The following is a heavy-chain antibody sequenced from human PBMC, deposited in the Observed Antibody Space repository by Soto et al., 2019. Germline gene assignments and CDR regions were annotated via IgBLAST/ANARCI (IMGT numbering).Heavy chain of an antibody. CDR2: IKQDGSEK. CDR3: AREYQYSSGWPGNDY. V-gene: IGHV3-7*01. J-gene: IGHJ4*02. D-gene: IGHD6-19*01. Sequence: EVQLVESGGGLVQPGGSLRLSCAASGFTFSSYWMSWVRQAPGKGLEWVANIKQDGSEKYYVDSVKGRFTISRDNAKNSLYLQINSLRAEDTAVYYCAREYQYSSGWPGNDYWGQGTLVTVSS. CDR1: GFTFSSYW.